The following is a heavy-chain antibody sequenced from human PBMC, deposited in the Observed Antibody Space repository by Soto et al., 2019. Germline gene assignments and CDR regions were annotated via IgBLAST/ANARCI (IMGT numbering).Heavy chain of an antibody. CDR3: TSGPSGDY. V-gene: IGHV1-18*01. Sequence: QAQLVQSGAEVKKPGSSVKVSCKASGYTFTSYGISWVRQAPGQGLEWMGWISTYNGDTKYAQKLQGRVTMTTDTSTSTAYVELRSLRSDDTAMYYCTSGPSGDYWGQGTLITVSS. D-gene: IGHD3-10*01. CDR2: ISTYNGDT. CDR1: GYTFTSYG. J-gene: IGHJ4*02.